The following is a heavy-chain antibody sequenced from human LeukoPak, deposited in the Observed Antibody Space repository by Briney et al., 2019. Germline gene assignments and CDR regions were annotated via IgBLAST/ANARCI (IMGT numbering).Heavy chain of an antibody. Sequence: GGSLRLSCAASGFTFSSYWMSWVRQAPGKGLEWVANIKQDGSEKYYVDSVKGRFTISRDNAKNSLYLQMNSLRAEDTAVYYCARVGYGDYLGSVDYWGQGTLVTVSS. CDR1: GFTFSSYW. CDR3: ARVGYGDYLGSVDY. J-gene: IGHJ4*02. CDR2: IKQDGSEK. D-gene: IGHD4-17*01. V-gene: IGHV3-7*01.